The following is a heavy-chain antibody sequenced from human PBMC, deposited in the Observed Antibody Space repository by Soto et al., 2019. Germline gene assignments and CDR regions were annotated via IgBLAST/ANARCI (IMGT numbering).Heavy chain of an antibody. J-gene: IGHJ6*02. CDR2: IYYSGIT. CDR3: VRYKSNYYYGKDV. D-gene: IGHD1-20*01. V-gene: IGHV4-59*01. Sequence: PSETLSLTCTVSGGSISGYYWSWIRQPPGKGLEWIGYIYYSGITNYNPSLKSRVTISVDTSKNQFSLKLSSVTAADTAVYYCVRYKSNYYYGKDVWGQGTTVPVSS. CDR1: GGSISGYY.